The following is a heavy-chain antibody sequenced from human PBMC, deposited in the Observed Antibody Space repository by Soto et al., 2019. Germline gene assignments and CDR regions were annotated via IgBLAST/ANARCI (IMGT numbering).Heavy chain of an antibody. J-gene: IGHJ6*02. V-gene: IGHV1-2*02. D-gene: IGHD3-10*01. CDR2: INPNSGGT. Sequence: ASVKVSCKASGYTFTGYYMHWVRQAPGQGLEWMGWINPNSGGTNYAQKFQGRVTMTRDTSISTAYMELSRLRSDDTAVYYCARDIITVIGGEIYYYFGMDVWGQGTTVTVSS. CDR3: ARDIITVIGGEIYYYFGMDV. CDR1: GYTFTGYY.